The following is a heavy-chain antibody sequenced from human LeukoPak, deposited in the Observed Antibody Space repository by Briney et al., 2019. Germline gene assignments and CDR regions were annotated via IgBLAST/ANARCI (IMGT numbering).Heavy chain of an antibody. Sequence: PGGSLRLSCAASGFTFSSYAMSWVRQAPGKGLEWVSPISGSGGSTYYADSVKGRFTISRDNSKNTLYLQMNSLRAEDTAVYYCAKGQYSSSWYYAFDIWGQGTMVTVSS. D-gene: IGHD6-13*01. J-gene: IGHJ3*02. CDR3: AKGQYSSSWYYAFDI. CDR2: ISGSGGST. V-gene: IGHV3-23*01. CDR1: GFTFSSYA.